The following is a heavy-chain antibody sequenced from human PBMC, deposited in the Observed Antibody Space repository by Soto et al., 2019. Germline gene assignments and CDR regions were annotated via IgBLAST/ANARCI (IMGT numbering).Heavy chain of an antibody. CDR3: ARGPGGRGWFDP. Sequence: EVQLVESGGGLVQPGGSLRLSCAASGFTFSSYSMNWVRQAPGKGLEWGSYISSSSSTIYYADSVKGRFTISRDNAKNSLYLQMNSLRAEDTAVYYCARGPGGRGWFDPWGQGTLVTVSS. CDR2: ISSSSSTI. CDR1: GFTFSSYS. V-gene: IGHV3-48*01. J-gene: IGHJ5*02. D-gene: IGHD3-16*01.